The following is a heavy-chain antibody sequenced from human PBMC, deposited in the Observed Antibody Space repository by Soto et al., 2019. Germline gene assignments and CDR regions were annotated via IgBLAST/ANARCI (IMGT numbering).Heavy chain of an antibody. V-gene: IGHV1-69*01. Sequence: QVQLVQSGAEVKKPGSSVKVSCKASGATLRSFAIAWVRQTPGHGLEWMGGIIPMYGATTYAQKFQGRLTITADDSTTTAYMDLTSLPSEDTGVYYCATDMSGFDPWGQGTLVTVSS. D-gene: IGHD3-16*01. CDR2: IIPMYGAT. CDR1: GATLRSFA. CDR3: ATDMSGFDP. J-gene: IGHJ5*02.